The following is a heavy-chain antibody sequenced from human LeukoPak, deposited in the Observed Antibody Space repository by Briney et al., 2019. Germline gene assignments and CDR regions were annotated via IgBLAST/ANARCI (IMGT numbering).Heavy chain of an antibody. CDR2: IWYDGSNK. D-gene: IGHD2-15*01. Sequence: GGSLRLSCAASGFTFSSYGMHWVRQAPGKGLEWVAVIWYDGSNKYYADSVKGRFTISRDNSKNTLYPQMNSLRAEDTAVYYCARDLTDIVVVVAATDYYGMDVWGQGTTVTVSS. J-gene: IGHJ6*02. CDR3: ARDLTDIVVVVAATDYYGMDV. CDR1: GFTFSSYG. V-gene: IGHV3-33*01.